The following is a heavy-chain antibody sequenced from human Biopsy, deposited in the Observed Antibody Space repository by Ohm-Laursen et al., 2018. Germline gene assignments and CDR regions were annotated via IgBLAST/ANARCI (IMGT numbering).Heavy chain of an antibody. D-gene: IGHD1-7*01. J-gene: IGHJ5*02. Sequence: ASVKVSCKVSGYTFTSYDITWVRQASGQGPEWIGWLNPVSGNSNFGQKFRGRVTVTSDTSISTAFMELSGLTSDDTATYYCGRAVRNQLLTDPWGQGTLVTVSS. CDR2: LNPVSGNS. CDR3: GRAVRNQLLTDP. CDR1: GYTFTSYD. V-gene: IGHV1-8*01.